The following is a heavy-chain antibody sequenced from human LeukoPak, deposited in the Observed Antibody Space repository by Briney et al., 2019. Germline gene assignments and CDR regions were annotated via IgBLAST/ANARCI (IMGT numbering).Heavy chain of an antibody. V-gene: IGHV1-8*03. J-gene: IGHJ4*02. CDR1: GYTFTSYD. CDR3: ARYDSTGGTDY. CDR2: MNPNSGTT. Sequence: GASVKVSCKASGYTFTSYDIIWVQQATGQGLEWMGWMNPNSGTTVYAQKFQGRVTITRNTSSSTAYMELISLRSEDTAFYYCARYDSTGGTDYWGQGTLVTVSS. D-gene: IGHD3-22*01.